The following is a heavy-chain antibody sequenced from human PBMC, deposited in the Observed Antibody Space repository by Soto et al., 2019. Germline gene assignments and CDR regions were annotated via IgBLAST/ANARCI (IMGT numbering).Heavy chain of an antibody. Sequence: EGSLRLSCAASGFTFSSFEFNWVRQAPGKGLEWVAYISSSYSSTYYADSVKGRFTISRDNAQNSLYLQMNSLTAEDTAVYYCTRGDYHDYWGQVPPVTFST. CDR3: TRGDYHDY. J-gene: IGHJ4*02. CDR2: ISSSYSST. CDR1: GFTFSSFE. V-gene: IGHV3-48*03.